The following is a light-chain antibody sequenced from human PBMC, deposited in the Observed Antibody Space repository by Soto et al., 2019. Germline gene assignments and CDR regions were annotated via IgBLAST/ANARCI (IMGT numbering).Light chain of an antibody. CDR1: STDVGGHYY. V-gene: IGLV2-14*03. J-gene: IGLJ2*01. CDR3: TSYTSTNSYVA. Sequence: QSALTQPASVSGSPGQSITISCTGTSTDVGGHYYVSWYQQHPGKAPKLIIYDVTDRPSGVSHRFSGSKSGNTASLTISGLQAEDEDDYYCTSYTSTNSYVAVGGGTKLTVL. CDR2: DVT.